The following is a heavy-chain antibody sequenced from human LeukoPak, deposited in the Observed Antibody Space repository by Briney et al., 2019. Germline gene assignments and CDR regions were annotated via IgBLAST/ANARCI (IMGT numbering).Heavy chain of an antibody. Sequence: GESLKISCKGSGYSFTSYWIGWVRQMPGKGLEWMGIIYPGDSDTRYSPSFQGQVTISADKSISTAYLQWNSLKASDTAMYYCARVVVAATGHYYYGMDVWGQGTTVTVSS. CDR2: IYPGDSDT. D-gene: IGHD2-15*01. V-gene: IGHV5-51*01. CDR1: GYSFTSYW. CDR3: ARVVVAATGHYYYGMDV. J-gene: IGHJ6*02.